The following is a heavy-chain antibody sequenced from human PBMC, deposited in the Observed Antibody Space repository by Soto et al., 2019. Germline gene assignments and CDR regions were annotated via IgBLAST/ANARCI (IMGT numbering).Heavy chain of an antibody. Sequence: SVKVSRKASGGTFSSYAISWVRQAPGQGLEWMGGIIPIFGTANYAQKFQGRVTITADESTSTAYMGLSSLRSEDTAVYYCASDRIGTTSNYYYGMDVWGQGTTVTVSS. D-gene: IGHD4-17*01. V-gene: IGHV1-69*13. CDR3: ASDRIGTTSNYYYGMDV. CDR1: GGTFSSYA. CDR2: IIPIFGTA. J-gene: IGHJ6*02.